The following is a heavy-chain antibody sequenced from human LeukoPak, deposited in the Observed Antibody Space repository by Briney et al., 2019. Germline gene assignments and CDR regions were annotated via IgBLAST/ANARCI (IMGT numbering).Heavy chain of an antibody. CDR3: ARENYDILTGYRNFDY. CDR1: GGSISSYY. Sequence: SETLSLTCTVSGGSISSYYWSWIRQPPGKGLEWIGYIYYSGSTNYNPSLKSRVTISVDTSKNQFSLKLSSVTAADTAVYYCARENYDILTGYRNFDYWGQGTLVTVSS. V-gene: IGHV4-59*08. CDR2: IYYSGST. D-gene: IGHD3-9*01. J-gene: IGHJ4*02.